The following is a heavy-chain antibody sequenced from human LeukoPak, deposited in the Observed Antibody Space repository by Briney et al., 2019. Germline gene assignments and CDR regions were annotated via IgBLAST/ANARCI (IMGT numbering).Heavy chain of an antibody. CDR3: ARVGMSAVSQYYYYYMDV. J-gene: IGHJ6*03. D-gene: IGHD4-11*01. CDR1: GSSISISSYY. CDR2: IYYSGST. Sequence: PSVTQSLTCTVSGSSISISSYYCGWIRQPPGKGLQWIGSIYYSGSTYYNPSLKSRVTISVDTSKNQFSLKLSSVTAADTAVYYCARVGMSAVSQYYYYYMDVWGKGTTVTVSS. V-gene: IGHV4-39*07.